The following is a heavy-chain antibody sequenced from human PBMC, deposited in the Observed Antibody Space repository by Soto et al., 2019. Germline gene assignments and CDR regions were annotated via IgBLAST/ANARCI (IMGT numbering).Heavy chain of an antibody. CDR2: FYFTGST. CDR1: GASVSSDY. V-gene: IGHV4-59*02. CDR3: ARASRIFRVDY. Sequence: HVQLHESGPGRVKTSETLSLSCTVSGASVSSDYWIWFRQPPGKGLEWIGYFYFTGSTKYKSSLKSRVAISVDTSKNQFSLNLTSVTAADTAMYYCARASRIFRVDYWGQGSQVTVSS. J-gene: IGHJ4*02.